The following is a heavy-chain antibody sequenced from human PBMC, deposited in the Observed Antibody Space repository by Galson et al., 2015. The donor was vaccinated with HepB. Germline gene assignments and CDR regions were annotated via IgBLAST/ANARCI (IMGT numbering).Heavy chain of an antibody. V-gene: IGHV3-23*01. CDR3: AKDRNSTSPGTYGMDV. J-gene: IGHJ6*02. D-gene: IGHD6-6*01. Sequence: SLRLSCAASGFPFSTYTMSWVRQAPGKGLEWVSAISGSGGPTYYADSVRGRFTISRDNTKRTLYLQMNRLRGEDTALYYCAKDRNSTSPGTYGMDVWGQGTTVTVFS. CDR2: ISGSGGPT. CDR1: GFPFSTYT.